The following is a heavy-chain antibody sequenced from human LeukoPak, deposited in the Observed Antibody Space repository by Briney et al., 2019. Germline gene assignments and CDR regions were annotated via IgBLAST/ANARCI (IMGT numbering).Heavy chain of an antibody. D-gene: IGHD4/OR15-4a*01. V-gene: IGHV4-61*02. CDR1: GGSISSGSYY. CDR3: ARESKRVPGPSDY. J-gene: IGHJ4*02. CDR2: IYTSGST. Sequence: SETLSLTCTVSGGSISSGSYYWSWIRQPAGKGLEWIGRIYTSGSTNYNPSLKSRVTISVDTSKNQFSLKLSSVTAADTAVYYCARESKRVPGPSDYWGQGTLVTVSS.